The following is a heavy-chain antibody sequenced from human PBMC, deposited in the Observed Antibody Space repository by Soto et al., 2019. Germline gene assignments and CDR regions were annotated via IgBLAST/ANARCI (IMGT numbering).Heavy chain of an antibody. D-gene: IGHD3-22*01. CDR1: GFTFSSYA. CDR2: ISGSGGST. V-gene: IGHV3-23*01. J-gene: IGHJ6*02. Sequence: PGGSLRLSCAASGFTFSSYAMSWVRQAPGEGLEWVSAISGSGGSTYYADSVKGRFTISRDNSKNTLYLQMNSLRAEDTAVYYCAKDAFYYYDSSGYYYDYYYYGMDVWGQGTTVTVSS. CDR3: AKDAFYYYDSSGYYYDYYYYGMDV.